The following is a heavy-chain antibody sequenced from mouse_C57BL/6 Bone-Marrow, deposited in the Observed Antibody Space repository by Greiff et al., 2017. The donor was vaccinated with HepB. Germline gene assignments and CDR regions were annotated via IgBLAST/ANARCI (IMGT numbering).Heavy chain of an antibody. Sequence: EVQLQQSGPELVKPGASVKISCKASGYTFTDYYMNWVKQSHGKSLEWIGDINPNNGGTSYNQKFKGKATLTVDKSSSTAYMELRSLTSEDSAVYYCARRGAYGSSSCFDYWGQGTTLTVSS. V-gene: IGHV1-26*01. CDR1: GYTFTDYY. J-gene: IGHJ2*01. D-gene: IGHD1-1*01. CDR3: ARRGAYGSSSCFDY. CDR2: INPNNGGT.